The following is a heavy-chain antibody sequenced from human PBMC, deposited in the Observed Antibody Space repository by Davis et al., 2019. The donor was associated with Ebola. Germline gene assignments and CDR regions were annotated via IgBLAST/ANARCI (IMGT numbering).Heavy chain of an antibody. Sequence: PSETLSLTCTVSGGSISSSSYHWGWIRQSPGKGLEWIGSIRSSGSTYYNPSLKSRVAISVDTSKNQFSLKLSSVTAADTAVYYCARGVSGYYSGYDSWGQGTLVTVSS. V-gene: IGHV4-39*07. J-gene: IGHJ4*02. CDR3: ARGVSGYYSGYDS. CDR1: GGSISSSSYH. D-gene: IGHD3-22*01. CDR2: IRSSGST.